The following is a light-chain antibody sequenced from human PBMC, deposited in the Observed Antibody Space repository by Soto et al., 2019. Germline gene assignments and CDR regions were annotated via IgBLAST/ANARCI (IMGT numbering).Light chain of an antibody. J-gene: IGKJ4*01. CDR2: WAS. CDR1: QSVLYSSNNNNY. CDR3: QQYYDTPLT. V-gene: IGKV4-1*01. Sequence: DIVMTQSPDCLAVSLGERATINCKSSQSVLYSSNNNNYLAWYQQRPGQPPQLLIYWASTRESGVPDRFSGSGSGTDFTLTISSLQAEDVAVYYCQQYYDTPLTFGGGTKVDIK.